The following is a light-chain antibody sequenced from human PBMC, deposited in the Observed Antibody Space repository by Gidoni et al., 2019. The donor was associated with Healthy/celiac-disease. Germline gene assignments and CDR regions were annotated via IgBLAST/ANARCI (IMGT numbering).Light chain of an antibody. J-gene: IGLJ2*01. V-gene: IGLV3-1*01. CDR3: QTGENSTAG. Sequence: SYELTQPPSVSVSPGQTASITCSGDKLGDKFAFWYQQKPGQSPVLVIYQDNKRPSGIPERFSGPNSGNKGTLTIRGTQGMDEADYYCQTGENSTAGFGGGTKLTGL. CDR1: KLGDKF. CDR2: QDN.